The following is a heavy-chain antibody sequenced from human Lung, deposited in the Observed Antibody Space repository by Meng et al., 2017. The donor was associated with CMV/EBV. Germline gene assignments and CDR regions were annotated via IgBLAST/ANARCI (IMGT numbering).Heavy chain of an antibody. J-gene: IGHJ4*02. Sequence: QVVQSGSGLKKPGASVKVSCKAAGYTVTSYANNWVRQAHGQGLEWMGMINTNPGNPTYAHGFTRRCVISLDTTVSTAYLQNSSLEADDTTVDYCSAGDNEDCSGLDYWGQGTLVTVSS. D-gene: IGHD2-15*01. CDR1: GYTVTSYA. CDR2: INTNPGNP. V-gene: IGHV7-4-1*02. CDR3: SAGDNEDCSGLDY.